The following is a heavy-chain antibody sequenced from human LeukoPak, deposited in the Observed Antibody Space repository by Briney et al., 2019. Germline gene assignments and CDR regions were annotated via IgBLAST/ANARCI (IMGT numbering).Heavy chain of an antibody. Sequence: GGSLRLSCAASGFTFSSYEMNWVRQAPGKGLEWVSYISSSGSTIYYADSVKGRFTISRDNAKNSLHLQMNSLRAEDTAVYYCARDLGGGMDVWGQGTTVTVSS. J-gene: IGHJ6*02. CDR1: GFTFSSYE. D-gene: IGHD3-3*01. CDR2: ISSSGSTI. CDR3: ARDLGGGMDV. V-gene: IGHV3-48*03.